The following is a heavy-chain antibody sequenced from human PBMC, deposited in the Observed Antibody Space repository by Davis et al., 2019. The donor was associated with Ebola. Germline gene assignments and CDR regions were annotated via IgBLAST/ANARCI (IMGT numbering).Heavy chain of an antibody. CDR2: INPHNGNT. Sequence: AASVKVSCKASGYTFTSYGITWVRQAPGQGLEWMGWINPHNGNTNYAQNVQGRVTMTTDTSTSTAYMELSRLRSDDTAVYYCARSGIAVAGYYYYGMDVWGKGTTVTVSS. CDR1: GYTFTSYG. D-gene: IGHD6-19*01. V-gene: IGHV1-18*04. CDR3: ARSGIAVAGYYYYGMDV. J-gene: IGHJ6*04.